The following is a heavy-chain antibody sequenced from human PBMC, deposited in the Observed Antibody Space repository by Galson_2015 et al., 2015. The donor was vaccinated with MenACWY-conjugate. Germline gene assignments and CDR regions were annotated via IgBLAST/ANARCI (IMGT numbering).Heavy chain of an antibody. D-gene: IGHD6-6*01. Sequence: SLRLSCAASGFTFGNFQMNWVRQAPGKGLEWVSSISHSSGYIYYADSVKGRFTISRDNAKNSLSLQMNSLRAEDTAVYYCARDIPSEGFDHWGQGTLVTVSS. CDR3: ARDIPSEGFDH. V-gene: IGHV3-21*01. J-gene: IGHJ4*02. CDR1: GFTFGNFQ. CDR2: ISHSSGYI.